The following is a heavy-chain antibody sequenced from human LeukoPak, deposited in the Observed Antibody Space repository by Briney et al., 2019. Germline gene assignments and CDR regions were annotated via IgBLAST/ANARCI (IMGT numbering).Heavy chain of an antibody. CDR1: GFTFSGSA. D-gene: IGHD3-22*01. CDR2: IRSKANSYAT. CDR3: TRPSYDSSVSGVVY. Sequence: GGSLRLSCATSGFTFSGSAIHWVRQASGKGLEWVGRIRSKANSYATTDAASVKGWFTIPRDDSKNTAYLQMNSLKTEDTAVYYCTRPSYDSSVSGVVYWGQGTLVTVSS. J-gene: IGHJ4*02. V-gene: IGHV3-73*01.